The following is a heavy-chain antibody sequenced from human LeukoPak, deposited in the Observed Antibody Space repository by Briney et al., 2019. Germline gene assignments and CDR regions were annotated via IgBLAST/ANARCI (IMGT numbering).Heavy chain of an antibody. V-gene: IGHV4-34*01. Sequence: SETLSLTCAVYGGSFSGYYWSWIRQPPGKGLEWIGEINHSGSTNYNPSLKSRVTISVDTSKNQFSLKLSSVTAADTAVYYCARVPYCSSTSCYGGGYYYYYGMDVWGKGTTVTVSS. D-gene: IGHD2-2*01. CDR1: GGSFSGYY. CDR3: ARVPYCSSTSCYGGGYYYYYGMDV. CDR2: INHSGST. J-gene: IGHJ6*04.